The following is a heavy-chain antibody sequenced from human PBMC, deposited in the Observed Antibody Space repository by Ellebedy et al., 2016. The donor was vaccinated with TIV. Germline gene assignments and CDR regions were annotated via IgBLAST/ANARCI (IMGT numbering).Heavy chain of an antibody. CDR3: ARVNGWLDY. D-gene: IGHD6-19*01. J-gene: IGHJ4*02. CDR1: GGSISSYY. V-gene: IGHV4-59*01. CDR2: IRYAGGPYIVST. Sequence: MPSETLPLTCTVSGGSISSYYWSWIRQPPGKGLEWIGYIRYAGGPYIVSTIYNPSVKRRLTISMDTSKNQFSLNLTSVTAADTAFYYCARVNGWLDYWGRGTLVTVSS.